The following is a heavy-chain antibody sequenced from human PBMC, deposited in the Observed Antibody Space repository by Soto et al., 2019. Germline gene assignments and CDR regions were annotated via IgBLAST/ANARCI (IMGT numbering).Heavy chain of an antibody. J-gene: IGHJ4*02. D-gene: IGHD3-9*01. Sequence: QVQLVESGGGVVQPGRSLRLSCAASGFTFSSYGMHWVRQAPGKGLEWVAVIWYDGSNKYYADSVKGRFTTSRDNSKNTLYLQMNSLRAEDTAVYYCAAGRYFDSLPLHYWGQVTLFTVSS. CDR3: AAGRYFDSLPLHY. CDR1: GFTFSSYG. V-gene: IGHV3-33*01. CDR2: IWYDGSNK.